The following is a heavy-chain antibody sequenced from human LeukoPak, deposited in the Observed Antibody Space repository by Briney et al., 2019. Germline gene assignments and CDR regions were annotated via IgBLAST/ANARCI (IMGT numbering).Heavy chain of an antibody. Sequence: SETLSLTCTVSGGSISSYYWSWIRQPPGKGLEWIGYIYYSGSTNYNPSLKSRVTISVDTSKNQFSLKLSSVTAADTAVYYCARWIRSYYYDSSGYYNWFDPWGQGTLVTVSS. CDR1: GGSISSYY. CDR3: ARWIRSYYYDSSGYYNWFDP. V-gene: IGHV4-59*12. CDR2: IYYSGST. J-gene: IGHJ5*02. D-gene: IGHD3-22*01.